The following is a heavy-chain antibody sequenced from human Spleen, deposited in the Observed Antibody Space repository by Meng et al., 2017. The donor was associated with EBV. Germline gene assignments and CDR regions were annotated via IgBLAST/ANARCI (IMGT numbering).Heavy chain of an antibody. CDR3: AREEKGSPYSWFDP. V-gene: IGHV4-39*07. D-gene: IGHD5-24*01. J-gene: IGHJ5*02. CDR1: GDSITSTSYY. Sequence: QLQESGPGLGKPSETLSLTCTVSGDSITSTSYYWGWIRQAPEKRLDCIESIHYTGNTDYNPSLKSRVTISVDTSRNQFSLKLESMTAADTAVYYCAREEKGSPYSWFDPWGQGTLVTISS. CDR2: IHYTGNT.